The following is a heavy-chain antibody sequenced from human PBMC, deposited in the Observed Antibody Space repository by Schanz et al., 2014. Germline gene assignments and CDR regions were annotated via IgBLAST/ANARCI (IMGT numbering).Heavy chain of an antibody. CDR1: GFTFSSYG. J-gene: IGHJ6*02. CDR3: AKGMGYCSGGTCYDYYYYGLDV. V-gene: IGHV3-13*01. Sequence: VQLVESGGGVVQPGRSLRLSCAASGFTFSSYGMHWVRQGTGKGLEWVSTIGYLGDTYYPDSVKGRFTISRDNSENTLYLQMNSLSADDTAVCYCAKGMGYCSGGTCYDYYYYGLDVWGQGTTVTVSS. CDR2: IGYLGDT. D-gene: IGHD2-15*01.